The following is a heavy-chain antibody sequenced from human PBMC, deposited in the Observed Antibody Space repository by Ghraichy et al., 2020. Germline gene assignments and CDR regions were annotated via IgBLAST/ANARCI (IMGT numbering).Heavy chain of an antibody. CDR1: GGSFSGYY. J-gene: IGHJ4*02. Sequence: SQTLSLTCAVYGGSFSGYYWSWIRQPPGKGLEWSGEINHSGSTNYNPSLKSRVTISVDTSKNQFSLKLSSVTAADTAVYYCARGGSGPEWLVFRYWGQGTLVTVSS. V-gene: IGHV4-34*01. D-gene: IGHD6-19*01. CDR3: ARGGSGPEWLVFRY. CDR2: INHSGST.